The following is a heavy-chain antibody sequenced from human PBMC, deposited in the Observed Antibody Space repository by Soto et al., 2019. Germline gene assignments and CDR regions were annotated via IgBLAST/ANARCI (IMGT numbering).Heavy chain of an antibody. D-gene: IGHD3-16*01. CDR1: GFTFSSYA. CDR3: AKGVGATHNWFDP. Sequence: EVQLLESGGGLVQPGGSLSLSCAASGFTFSSYARSWVRQAPGQGLEWVSAISGSGGSTYYADSVKGRFTISRDNAKNTLYPQMNSVRAEDTAVYYCAKGVGATHNWFDPWGQGTLVTVSS. V-gene: IGHV3-23*01. CDR2: ISGSGGST. J-gene: IGHJ5*02.